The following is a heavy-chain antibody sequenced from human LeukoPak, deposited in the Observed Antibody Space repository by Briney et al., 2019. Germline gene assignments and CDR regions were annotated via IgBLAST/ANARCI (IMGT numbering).Heavy chain of an antibody. V-gene: IGHV3-30*18. J-gene: IGHJ5*02. CDR3: AKGGNWSGDP. CDR1: GFTFSNYG. Sequence: GGSLRLSCAASGFTFSNYGIHWVRQAPGKGLEWVAVISNDGNKKNYAGSVKGRFTISRDDSKNTVYLQMDSLRAEDTAVYYCAKGGNWSGDPWGQGTLVTVSS. CDR2: ISNDGNKK. D-gene: IGHD4-23*01.